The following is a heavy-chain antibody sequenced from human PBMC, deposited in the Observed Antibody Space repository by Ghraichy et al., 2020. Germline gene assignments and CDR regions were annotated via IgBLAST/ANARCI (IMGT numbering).Heavy chain of an antibody. CDR2: IKLDGSEE. J-gene: IGHJ2*01. CDR1: GFVFGNFW. Sequence: GGSLRLSCEGSGFVFGNFWMSWVRQAPGKGLEWVANIKLDGSEEFYVDSVMGRFTISRDNSKNSLFLKMNSLTAEDTAVYYCARDCEWGLVRHWYFDLWGRGTRVTVSS. V-gene: IGHV3-7*05. D-gene: IGHD3-10*02. CDR3: ARDCEWGLVRHWYFDL.